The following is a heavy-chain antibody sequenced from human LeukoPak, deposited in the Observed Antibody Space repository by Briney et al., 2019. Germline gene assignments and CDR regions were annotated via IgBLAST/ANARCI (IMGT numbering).Heavy chain of an antibody. J-gene: IGHJ6*02. CDR3: AREIGGSGRGDV. CDR1: GGSISSYY. V-gene: IGHV4-59*13. CDR2: IYSSGNT. Sequence: SETLSLTCTVSGGSISSYYWSWIRQPPGKGLEWIGYIYSSGNTNYNPSLKSRLTISIDTSKNQFPLKLSSVTAADTAVYYCAREIGGSGRGDVWGQGTTVTVSS. D-gene: IGHD3-10*01.